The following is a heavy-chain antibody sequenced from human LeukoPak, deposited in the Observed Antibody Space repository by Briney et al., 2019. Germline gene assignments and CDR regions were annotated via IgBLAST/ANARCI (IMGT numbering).Heavy chain of an antibody. CDR2: IYYSGST. J-gene: IGHJ4*02. CDR3: ARDNSIAAAGSGVDY. CDR1: GGSISSYY. Sequence: SETLSLTYTVSGGSISSYYWSWIRQPPGKGLEWIGYIYYSGSTNYNPSLKSRVTISVDTSKNQFSLKLSSVTAADTAVYYCARDNSIAAAGSGVDYWGQGTLVTVSS. V-gene: IGHV4-59*01. D-gene: IGHD6-13*01.